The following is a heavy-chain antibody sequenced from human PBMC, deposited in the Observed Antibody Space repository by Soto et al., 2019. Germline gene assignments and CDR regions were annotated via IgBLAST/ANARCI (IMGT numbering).Heavy chain of an antibody. CDR3: ARGGPMVRGVITYYGMDV. V-gene: IGHV6-1*01. CDR1: GDSVSSNSAA. Sequence: SQTLSLTCAISGDSVSSNSAAWNWIRQSPSRGLEWLGRTYYRSKWYNDYAVSVKSRITINPDTSKNQFSLQLNSVTPEDTAVYYCARGGPMVRGVITYYGMDVWGQGTTVTVSS. CDR2: TYYRSKWYN. J-gene: IGHJ6*02. D-gene: IGHD3-10*01.